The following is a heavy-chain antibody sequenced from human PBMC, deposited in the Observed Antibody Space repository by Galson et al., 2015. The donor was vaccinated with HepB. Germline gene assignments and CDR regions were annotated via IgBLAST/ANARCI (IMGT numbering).Heavy chain of an antibody. CDR2: ISGSGGTT. CDR1: GFNFRSYA. CDR3: AKLGGSYPSADYYYMDV. V-gene: IGHV3-23*01. Sequence: SLRLSCAASGFNFRSYALSWVRQAQGKGLEWVSTISGSGGTTYYADSVKGRFTISRDNSQDTLYLQMNSLRAEDTAVYYCAKLGGSYPSADYYYMDVWGKGTTVTVSS. D-gene: IGHD1-26*01. J-gene: IGHJ6*03.